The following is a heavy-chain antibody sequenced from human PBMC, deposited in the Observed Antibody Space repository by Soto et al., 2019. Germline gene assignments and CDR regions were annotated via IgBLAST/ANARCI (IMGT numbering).Heavy chain of an antibody. CDR1: GGSIISASYS. Sequence: QVQLQESGPRLVKPSQTLSLSCAVSGGSIISASYSWNWIRQSPGRGLEWIGHIYSSGSTYYNPSLKSRVSISVDKSNNQYSLKLTSVTAEETAVYFCAREDAARIESWFEAWGQGILVTVSS. CDR3: AREDAARIESWFEA. CDR2: IYSSGST. D-gene: IGHD6-6*01. J-gene: IGHJ5*02. V-gene: IGHV4-31*11.